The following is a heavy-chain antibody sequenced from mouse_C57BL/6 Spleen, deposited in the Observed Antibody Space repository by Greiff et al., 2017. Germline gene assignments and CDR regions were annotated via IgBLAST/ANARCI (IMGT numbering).Heavy chain of an antibody. CDR2: IDPSDSYT. Sequence: QVQLQQSGAELVRPGTSVKLSCKASGYTFTSYWMHWVKQRPGQGLEWIGVIDPSDSYTNYNQKFKGKATLTVDTSSSTAYMQLSSLTSEDSAVYYCARLPITTVVAYYFDYWGQGTTLTVSS. CDR1: GYTFTSYW. D-gene: IGHD1-1*01. J-gene: IGHJ2*01. CDR3: ARLPITTVVAYYFDY. V-gene: IGHV1-59*01.